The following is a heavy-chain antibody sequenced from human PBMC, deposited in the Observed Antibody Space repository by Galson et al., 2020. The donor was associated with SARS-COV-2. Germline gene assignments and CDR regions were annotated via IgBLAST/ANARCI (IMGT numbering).Heavy chain of an antibody. D-gene: IGHD2-2*01. V-gene: IGHV4-4*02. CDR3: AKYPWGYCSSTSCYYYYYYMDV. CDR1: GGSISSSNW. J-gene: IGHJ6*03. Sequence: SETLSLTCAVSGGSISSSNWWSWVRQPPGKGLEWIGEIYHSGSTNYNPSLKSRVTISVDKSKNQFSLKLSSVTAADTAVYYCAKYPWGYCSSTSCYYYYYYMDVWGKGTTVTVSS. CDR2: IYHSGST.